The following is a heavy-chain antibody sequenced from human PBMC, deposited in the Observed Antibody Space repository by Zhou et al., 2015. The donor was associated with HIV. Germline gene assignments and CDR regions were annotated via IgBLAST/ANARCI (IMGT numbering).Heavy chain of an antibody. CDR3: ARGVGYCSSTSCYTREYFQH. CDR2: MNPNSGNT. V-gene: IGHV1-8*01. D-gene: IGHD2-2*02. CDR1: GYTFTSYD. J-gene: IGHJ1*01. Sequence: QLQLVQSGADVKEPGASVKVSCKASGYTFTSYDINWVRQATGQGLEWMGWMNPNSGNTGYAQKFQGRVTMTRNTSISTAYMELSSLRSEDTAVYYCARGVGYCSSTSCYTREYFQHWGQGTLVTVSS.